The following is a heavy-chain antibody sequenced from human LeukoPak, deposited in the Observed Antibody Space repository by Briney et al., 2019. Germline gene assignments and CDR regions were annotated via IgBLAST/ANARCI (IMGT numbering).Heavy chain of an antibody. CDR3: ARGTTSQPYYYYGMDV. D-gene: IGHD4-17*01. CDR1: GGSFSGYY. Sequence: SETLSLTCAVYGGSFSGYYWTWIRQPPGKGLGWIGEINHSGSTNYNPSLKSRVTISVVTSKNQFSLKLSSVTAADTAVYYCARGTTSQPYYYYGMDVWGQGTTVTVSS. V-gene: IGHV4-34*01. CDR2: INHSGST. J-gene: IGHJ6*02.